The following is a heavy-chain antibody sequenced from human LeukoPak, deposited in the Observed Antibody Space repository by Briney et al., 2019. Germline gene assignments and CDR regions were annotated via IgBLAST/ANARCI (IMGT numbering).Heavy chain of an antibody. CDR1: GYSFTSYW. Sequence: GESLKISCKGSGYSFTSYWIGWVRQMPGKGLEWMGIIYPGDSDTRYSPSFQGQVTISADKSISTAYLQWSSLKASDTAMYYCARPPAYYYDSNGYSADYWGQGTLVTVSS. CDR2: IYPGDSDT. CDR3: ARPPAYYYDSNGYSADY. V-gene: IGHV5-51*01. J-gene: IGHJ4*02. D-gene: IGHD3-22*01.